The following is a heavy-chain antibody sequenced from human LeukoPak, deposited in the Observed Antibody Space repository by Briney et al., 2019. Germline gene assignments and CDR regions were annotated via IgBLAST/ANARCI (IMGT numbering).Heavy chain of an antibody. CDR3: ARDLPRYCSSTSCYE. CDR2: ISAYNGNT. D-gene: IGHD2-2*01. CDR1: GYTFTSYS. V-gene: IGHV1-18*01. Sequence: ASVKVSCKASGYTFTSYSISWVRQAPGQGLEWMGWISAYNGNTNYAQKLQGRVTMTTDTSTSTAYMELRSLRSDDTAVYYCARDLPRYCSSTSCYEWGQGTLVTVSS. J-gene: IGHJ4*02.